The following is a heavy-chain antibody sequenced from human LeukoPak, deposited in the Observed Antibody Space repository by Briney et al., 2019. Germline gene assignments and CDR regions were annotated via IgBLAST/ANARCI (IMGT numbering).Heavy chain of an antibody. Sequence: SVTVSFKASGGTFSSYAISWVRQAPGQGLEWMGGIIPIFGTANYAQKFQGRVTITADESTSTAYMELSSLRSEDTAVYYCARDPGRGYSYGSNWFDPWGQGTLVTVSS. V-gene: IGHV1-69*01. CDR2: IIPIFGTA. J-gene: IGHJ5*02. CDR3: ARDPGRGYSYGSNWFDP. D-gene: IGHD5-18*01. CDR1: GGTFSSYA.